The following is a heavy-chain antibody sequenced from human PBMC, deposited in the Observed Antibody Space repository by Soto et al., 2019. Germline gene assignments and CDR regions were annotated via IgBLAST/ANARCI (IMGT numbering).Heavy chain of an antibody. CDR1: GFTFSSYS. J-gene: IGHJ5*02. V-gene: IGHV3-21*01. Sequence: GSLRLSCAASGFTFSSYSMNWVRQAPGKGLEWVSSISSSSSYIYYADSVKGRFTISRDNAKNSLYLQMNSLRAEDTAVYYCARGVCYGSGLCWFDPWGQGTLVTVSS. CDR3: ARGVCYGSGLCWFDP. CDR2: ISSSSSYI. D-gene: IGHD3-10*01.